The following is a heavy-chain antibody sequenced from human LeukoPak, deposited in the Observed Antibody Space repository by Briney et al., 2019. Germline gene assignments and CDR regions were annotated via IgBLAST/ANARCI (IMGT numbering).Heavy chain of an antibody. Sequence: PSQTLSLTCTVSGGSTSSGDYYWSWIRQPPGKGLEWIGYIYYSGSTYYNPSLKSRVTISVDTSKNQFSLKLSSVTAADTAVYYCARGPEYWYFDLWGRGTLVTVSS. CDR2: IYYSGST. V-gene: IGHV4-30-4*08. CDR1: GGSTSSGDYY. J-gene: IGHJ2*01. CDR3: ARGPEYWYFDL. D-gene: IGHD1-14*01.